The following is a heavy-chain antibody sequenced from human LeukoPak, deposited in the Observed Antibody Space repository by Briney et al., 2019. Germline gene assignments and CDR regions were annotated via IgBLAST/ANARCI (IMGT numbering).Heavy chain of an antibody. V-gene: IGHV4-39*07. Sequence: SETLSLTCTVSGGSISSSSYYWGWIRQPPGTGLEWIGSIYYSGSTYYNPSLKSRVTISVDTSKNQFSLKLSSVTAADTAVYYCARGTLGGSYPYYFDYWGQGTLVTVSS. D-gene: IGHD1-26*01. CDR2: IYYSGST. CDR1: GGSISSSSYY. CDR3: ARGTLGGSYPYYFDY. J-gene: IGHJ4*02.